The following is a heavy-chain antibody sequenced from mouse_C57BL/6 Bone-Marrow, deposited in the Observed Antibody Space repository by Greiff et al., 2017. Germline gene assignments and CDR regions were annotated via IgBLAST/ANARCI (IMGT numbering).Heavy chain of an antibody. CDR2: IFPGSGST. CDR1: GYTFTSYW. J-gene: IGHJ1*03. CDR3: ARTCYSNYGDFDV. Sequence: VQLQQSGAELVKPGASVKMSCKASGYTFTSYWITWVKQRPGQGLEWIGDIFPGSGSTNYNEKFKGKATLTVDTSSSTAYMQLSSLTTEDSAVDYCARTCYSNYGDFDVWGTGTTVTVTS. D-gene: IGHD2-5*01. V-gene: IGHV1-55*01.